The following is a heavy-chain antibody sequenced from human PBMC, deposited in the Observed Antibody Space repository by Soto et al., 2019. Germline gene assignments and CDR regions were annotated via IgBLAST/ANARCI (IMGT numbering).Heavy chain of an antibody. D-gene: IGHD6-19*01. CDR3: ASDAVTGTAGLDF. Sequence: ASVKVSCKASGYTFSGFYMHWVRQAPGQGLEWMGWINPNSGGTKSAEKFQGRVTMTRDTSISTAYMELSRLTSDDTAVYYCASDAVTGTAGLDFWGQGTQVTVSS. J-gene: IGHJ4*02. V-gene: IGHV1-2*02. CDR1: GYTFSGFY. CDR2: INPNSGGT.